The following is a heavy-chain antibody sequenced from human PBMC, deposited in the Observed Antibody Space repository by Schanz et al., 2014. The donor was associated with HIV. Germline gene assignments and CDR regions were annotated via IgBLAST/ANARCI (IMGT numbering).Heavy chain of an antibody. D-gene: IGHD3-10*01. Sequence: VQLLESGGGLVQPGESLTLSCAASGFTFNSYGMHWVRQAPGKGLEWVAVISYDGSNKYYADSVKGRFTISRDNSKNTLYLQMNSLRAEDTAVYHCAKDGAPSGSYSYGMDVWGQGTTVTVSS. CDR2: ISYDGSNK. J-gene: IGHJ6*02. CDR3: AKDGAPSGSYSYGMDV. CDR1: GFTFNSYG. V-gene: IGHV3-30*18.